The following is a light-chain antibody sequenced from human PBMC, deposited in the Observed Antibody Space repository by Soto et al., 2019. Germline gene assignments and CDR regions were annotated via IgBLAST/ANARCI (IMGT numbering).Light chain of an antibody. CDR2: GAS. J-gene: IGKJ3*01. Sequence: EIVLTQSPGTLSLSPGERATLSCRASQSVSSSYLAWYQQKPGQAPRLLIYGASSRATGIPDRFSGSGSGTDFTLTIIRLEPEDFAVYYCQQYGSSPRFTFGRGTKVDIK. V-gene: IGKV3-20*01. CDR1: QSVSSSY. CDR3: QQYGSSPRFT.